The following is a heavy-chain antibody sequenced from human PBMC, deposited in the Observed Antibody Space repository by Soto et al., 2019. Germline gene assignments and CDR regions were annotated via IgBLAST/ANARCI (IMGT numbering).Heavy chain of an antibody. V-gene: IGHV4-34*01. CDR2: INHSGST. J-gene: IGHJ4*02. CDR3: ARGGRLAGAGRDY. Sequence: SETLSLTGAVYGGSFIGYYCSWIRQPPGKGLEWIGEINHSGSTNYNPSLKSRVTISVETSKNQFSLKLCSVTAADTAVYYCARGGRLAGAGRDYCGQGTLVTVSS. CDR1: GGSFIGYY. D-gene: IGHD6-13*01.